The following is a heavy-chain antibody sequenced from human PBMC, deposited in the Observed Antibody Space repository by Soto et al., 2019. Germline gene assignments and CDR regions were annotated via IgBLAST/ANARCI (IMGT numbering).Heavy chain of an antibody. J-gene: IGHJ3*02. Sequence: EVQLVESGGGLVQPGQSLRVSCAASGFSFSSYSMNWVRQAPGKGLEWISYISSSKTYIWYADSVKGRFTICSDNAKNSLCLQMNSLRDEDTAGDYCVRDSGWAFDIWGLGTMVTVSS. CDR3: VRDSGWAFDI. V-gene: IGHV3-48*02. CDR1: GFSFSSYS. D-gene: IGHD6-19*01. CDR2: ISSSKTYI.